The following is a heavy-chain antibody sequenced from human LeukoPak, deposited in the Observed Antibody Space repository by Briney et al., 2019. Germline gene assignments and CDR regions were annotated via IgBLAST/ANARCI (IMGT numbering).Heavy chain of an antibody. CDR3: ARARGVVTANRGFDY. CDR1: GFTFSSYS. D-gene: IGHD2-21*02. J-gene: IGHJ4*02. CDR2: ISSTSNTI. Sequence: GGSLRLSCAASGFTFSSYSMNWVRQAPGKGLEWTSYISSTSNTIYYADSVKGRFTISRDNAKNSLYLQMNSLRDEDTAVYYCARARGVVTANRGFDYWGQGTLATVSS. V-gene: IGHV3-48*02.